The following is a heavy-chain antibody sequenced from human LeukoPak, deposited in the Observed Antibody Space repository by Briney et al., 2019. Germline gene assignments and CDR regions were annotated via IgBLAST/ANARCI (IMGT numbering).Heavy chain of an antibody. J-gene: IGHJ4*02. V-gene: IGHV1-8*01. CDR1: GYTFTSYD. CDR2: MNPNSGNT. D-gene: IGHD4-17*01. Sequence: ASVKVSCKASGYTFTSYDINGVRQATGQGLEWMGWMNPNSGNTGYAQKFQGRVTMTRNTSISTAYMELSSLRSEDTAVYYCAILWVPDYGAIPLDYWGQGTLVTVSS. CDR3: AILWVPDYGAIPLDY.